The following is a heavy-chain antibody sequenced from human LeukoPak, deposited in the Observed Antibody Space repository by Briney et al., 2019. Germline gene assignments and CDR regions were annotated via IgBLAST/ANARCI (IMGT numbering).Heavy chain of an antibody. J-gene: IGHJ4*02. D-gene: IGHD4-17*01. CDR2: IYYSGST. V-gene: IGHV4-59*01. CDR1: GGSISSYY. CDR3: AALSVTTEQIDY. Sequence: SETLSLTCTVSGGSISSYYWSWIRQPPGKGLEWIGYIYYSGSTNYNPSLKSRVTISVDTSKNQFSLKLSSVTAADTAVYYCAALSVTTEQIDYWGQGTLVTVSS.